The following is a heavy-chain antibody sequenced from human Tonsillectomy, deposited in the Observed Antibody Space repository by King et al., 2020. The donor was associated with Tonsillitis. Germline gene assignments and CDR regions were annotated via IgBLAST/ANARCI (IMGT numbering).Heavy chain of an antibody. D-gene: IGHD2-15*01. CDR1: GYTFTSYG. CDR2: ISAYNGNT. J-gene: IGHJ5*02. CDR3: ARESVGSVVVAAKFWCGWFDP. V-gene: IGHV1-18*04. Sequence: VQLVQSGAEVKKPGASVKVSCKASGYTFTSYGISWVRQAPGQGLEWMGWISAYNGNTNYAQKLQGRVTMTTDTSTSTAYMELRSLRSDDTAVYYCARESVGSVVVAAKFWCGWFDPWGQGTLVTVSS.